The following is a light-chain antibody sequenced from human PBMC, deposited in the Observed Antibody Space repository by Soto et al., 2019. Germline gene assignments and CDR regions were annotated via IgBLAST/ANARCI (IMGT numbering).Light chain of an antibody. V-gene: IGKV3-15*01. CDR1: QSISSN. J-gene: IGKJ3*01. CDR3: QQYNNWPPFS. CDR2: GAS. Sequence: EIVMTQSPATLSVSPGERATLSCRASQSISSNLAWYQQKNGQTPRALIYGASTRAAGIPARFSGSGSGTDFTLTISSLQSEDFAVYYCQQYNNWPPFSFGPVTKVDIK.